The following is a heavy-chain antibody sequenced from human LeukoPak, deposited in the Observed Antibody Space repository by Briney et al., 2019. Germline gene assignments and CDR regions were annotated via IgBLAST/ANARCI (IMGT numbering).Heavy chain of an antibody. CDR3: ASVEWELPAYDAFDI. CDR2: IYHSGST. V-gene: IGHV4-38-2*02. Sequence: PSETLSLTCTVSGYSISSGYYWGWIRQPPGKGLEWIGSIYHSGSTYYNPSLKSRVTISVDTSKNQFSLKLSSVTAADTAVYYCASVEWELPAYDAFDIWGQGTMVTVSS. D-gene: IGHD1-26*01. J-gene: IGHJ3*02. CDR1: GYSISSGYY.